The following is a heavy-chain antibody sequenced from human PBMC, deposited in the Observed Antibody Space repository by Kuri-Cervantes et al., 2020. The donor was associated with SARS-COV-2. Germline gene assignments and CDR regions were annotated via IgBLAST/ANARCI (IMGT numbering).Heavy chain of an antibody. D-gene: IGHD3-16*01. Sequence: GESLKISCAASGFTFSSYGMHWVRQAPGKGLEWVAVIWYGGSNKYYADSVKGRFTISRDNSKNTLYLQMNSLRAEDTAVYYCAREGAAPNDAFDIWGQGTMVTVSS. CDR3: AREGAAPNDAFDI. CDR1: GFTFSSYG. V-gene: IGHV3-33*08. J-gene: IGHJ3*02. CDR2: IWYGGSNK.